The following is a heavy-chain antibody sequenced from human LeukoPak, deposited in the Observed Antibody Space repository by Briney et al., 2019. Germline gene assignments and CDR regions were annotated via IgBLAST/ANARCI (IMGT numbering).Heavy chain of an antibody. V-gene: IGHV1-69*05. CDR1: GGTFSSYA. CDR2: IIPIFGTA. Sequence: GSSVKVSCKASGGTFSSYAISWVRQAPGQGLEWMGGIIPIFGTANYAQKFQGRVTITTDESTSTAYMELSSLRSEDTAVYYCATPRSPDWYFDLWGRGTPVTVSS. CDR3: ATPRSPDWYFDL. J-gene: IGHJ2*01.